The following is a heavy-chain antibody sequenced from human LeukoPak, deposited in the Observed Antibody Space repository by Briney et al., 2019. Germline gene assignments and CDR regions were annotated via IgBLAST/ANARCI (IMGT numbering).Heavy chain of an antibody. CDR2: IWYHGNEI. J-gene: IGHJ3*02. D-gene: IGHD4-11*01. CDR3: ARETTSRDAFDI. CDR1: GFTFSSFG. V-gene: IGHV3-33*01. Sequence: GNSLRLSCAASGFTFSSFGMHWVRKAPGKGLEWVAVIWYHGNEIHYVDSVKGRFTISRDNSKNTLYLQMNSLRAEDTAVYYCARETTSRDAFDIWGQGTMVTVSS.